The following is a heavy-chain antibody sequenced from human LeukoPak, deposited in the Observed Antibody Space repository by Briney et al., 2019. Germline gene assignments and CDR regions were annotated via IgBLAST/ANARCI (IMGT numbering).Heavy chain of an antibody. CDR2: IYTSGST. Sequence: SETLSLTGTVSGGSISSGSYYWSWIRQPAGKGLEWIGRIYTSGSTNYNPSLKSRVTISVDTSKNQFSLKLSSVTAADTAVYYCARSSIAVAGSNAFDIWGQGTMVTVSS. CDR1: GGSISSGSYY. D-gene: IGHD6-19*01. CDR3: ARSSIAVAGSNAFDI. V-gene: IGHV4-61*02. J-gene: IGHJ3*02.